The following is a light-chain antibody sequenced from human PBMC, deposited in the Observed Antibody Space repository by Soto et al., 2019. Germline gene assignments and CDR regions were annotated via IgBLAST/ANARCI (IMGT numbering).Light chain of an antibody. CDR1: QSLSSSY. Sequence: EIVLTQSPGTLSLSPGEGATLSCRASQSLSSSYLAWYQQKPGQAPRLLIYGASSRATGIPDRFSGSGSGTDFTLTISRLEPEDFAVYYCQQYASSPVYTFGQGTKLEIK. J-gene: IGKJ2*01. CDR3: QQYASSPVYT. V-gene: IGKV3-20*01. CDR2: GAS.